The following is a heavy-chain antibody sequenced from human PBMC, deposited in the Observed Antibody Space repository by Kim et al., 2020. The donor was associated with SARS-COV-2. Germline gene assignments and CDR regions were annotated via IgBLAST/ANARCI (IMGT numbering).Heavy chain of an antibody. D-gene: IGHD6-13*01. V-gene: IGHV3-11*04. J-gene: IGHJ4*02. CDR3: ARESHPTAGSVDY. Sequence: YAASVNGGFTHSMDNARNTLYLQMNSLKAEDTAVYSCARESHPTAGSVDYWGQGTLVTVSS.